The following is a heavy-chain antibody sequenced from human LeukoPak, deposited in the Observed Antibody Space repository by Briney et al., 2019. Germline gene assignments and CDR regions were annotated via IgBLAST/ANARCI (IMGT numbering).Heavy chain of an antibody. J-gene: IGHJ4*02. CDR3: ASFHTSGSSYDGLHY. CDR2: IYPGDSDT. CDR1: GYSFTSYW. D-gene: IGHD3-10*01. V-gene: IGHV5-51*01. Sequence: GESLKIPCKGSGYSFTSYWIGWVRQMPGKGLEWMGIIYPGDSDTRYSPPFQGQVTISADKSISTAYLQWSSLKASDTAMYYCASFHTSGSSYDGLHYWGQGTLVTVSS.